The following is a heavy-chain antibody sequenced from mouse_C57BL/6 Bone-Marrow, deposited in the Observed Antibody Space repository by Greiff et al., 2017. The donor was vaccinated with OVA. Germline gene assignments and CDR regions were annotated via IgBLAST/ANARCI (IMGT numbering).Heavy chain of an antibody. J-gene: IGHJ1*03. Sequence: QVQLQQSGAELVRPGASVTLSCKASGYTFTDYEMHWVKQTPVHGLEWIGAIDPETGGTAYNQKFKGKAILTADKSSSTAYMELRSLTSEDSAVYYCTRKPFYYDYDEYLDVWGTGTTVTVSS. D-gene: IGHD2-4*01. CDR3: TRKPFYYDYDEYLDV. V-gene: IGHV1-15*01. CDR1: GYTFTDYE. CDR2: IDPETGGT.